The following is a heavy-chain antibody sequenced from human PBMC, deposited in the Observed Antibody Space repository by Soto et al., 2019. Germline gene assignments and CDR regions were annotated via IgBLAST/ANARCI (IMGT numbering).Heavy chain of an antibody. D-gene: IGHD1-26*01. CDR2: IIPIFGTA. CDR3: AREIVGANYYYYYGMDV. Sequence: GASVKVSCKASGGTFSSYAISWVRQAPGQGLEWMGGIIPIFGTANYAQKFQGRVTITADESTSTAYMELSSLRSEDTAVYYCAREIVGANYYYYYGMDVWGQGTTVTVSS. V-gene: IGHV1-69*13. J-gene: IGHJ6*02. CDR1: GGTFSSYA.